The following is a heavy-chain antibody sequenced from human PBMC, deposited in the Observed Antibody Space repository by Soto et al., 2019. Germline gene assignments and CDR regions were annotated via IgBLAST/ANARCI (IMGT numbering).Heavy chain of an antibody. D-gene: IGHD2-21*01. CDR3: ATNSPAIEF. J-gene: IGHJ4*02. Sequence: GSLRLSCEASGFTFCTSLMHWVRQVPGKGLVWVSHISPDGTTADYAGFVKGRFTVSRDNARNTLYLQMNSLRAEDTAIYYCATNSPAIEFWGQGT. CDR2: ISPDGTTA. V-gene: IGHV3-74*01. CDR1: GFTFCTSL.